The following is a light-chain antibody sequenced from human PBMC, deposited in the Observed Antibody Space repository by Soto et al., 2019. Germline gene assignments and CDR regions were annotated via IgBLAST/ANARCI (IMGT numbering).Light chain of an antibody. Sequence: IQLTQSPSSLSASVGDRVTITCRASEDISGYVAWYQQRPGRAPQLLIYAASALQTGVPSRFRGSGSGTDFTLTITILQPEDFGTYYCQHPKWAFGQGTTVEI. CDR3: QHPKWA. J-gene: IGKJ1*01. CDR1: EDISGY. CDR2: AAS. V-gene: IGKV1-9*01.